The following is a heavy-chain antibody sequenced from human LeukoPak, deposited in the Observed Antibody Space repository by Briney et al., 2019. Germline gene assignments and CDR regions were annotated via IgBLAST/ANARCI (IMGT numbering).Heavy chain of an antibody. V-gene: IGHV3-23*01. CDR1: GFTFSSYA. CDR3: APHTIFGVVPHFQH. D-gene: IGHD3-3*01. Sequence: GGSLRLSCAASGFTFSSYAMSWVRQAPGKGLEWVSAISGSGGSTYYADSVKGRFTISRDNSKNTLYLQMNSLRAEDTAVYYCAPHTIFGVVPHFQHWGQGTLVTVSS. CDR2: ISGSGGST. J-gene: IGHJ1*01.